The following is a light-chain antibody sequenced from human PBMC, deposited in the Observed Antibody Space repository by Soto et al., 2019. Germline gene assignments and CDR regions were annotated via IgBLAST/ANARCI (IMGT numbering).Light chain of an antibody. Sequence: EIVLTQSPGTLSLSPGERATLSCRASQSVSSNYLAWYQQKPGQAPRLLIYGASNRATGIPDRFSGSGSGTDFTLTISRLEPEDFAVYYCQQYGSSPPITFGHGTRLEIK. V-gene: IGKV3-20*01. CDR2: GAS. CDR3: QQYGSSPPIT. CDR1: QSVSSNY. J-gene: IGKJ5*01.